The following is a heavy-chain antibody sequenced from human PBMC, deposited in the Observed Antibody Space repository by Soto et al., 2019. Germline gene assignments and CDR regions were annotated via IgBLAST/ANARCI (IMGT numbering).Heavy chain of an antibody. V-gene: IGHV4-59*01. CDR1: GGSISSYY. CDR2: IYYSGST. CDR3: ARQLVLAWFDP. J-gene: IGHJ5*02. D-gene: IGHD6-13*01. Sequence: SETLSLTCTVSGGSISSYYWSWIRQPPGKGLEWIGYIYYSGSTNYNPSLKSRVTISVDTSKNQFSLKPSSVTAADTAVYYCARQLVLAWFDPWGQGTLVTVSS.